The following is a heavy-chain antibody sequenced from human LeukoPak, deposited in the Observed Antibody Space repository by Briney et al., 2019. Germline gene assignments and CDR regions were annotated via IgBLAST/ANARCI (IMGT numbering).Heavy chain of an antibody. J-gene: IGHJ4*02. CDR2: IIPILGIA. CDR1: GGTFSSYT. D-gene: IGHD1-26*01. CDR3: ARDPMWEGSAY. Sequence: SVKVSCKASGGTFSSYTISWVRQAPGQGLEWMGRIIPILGIANYAQKFQGKVTITADKSTSTAYMELSSLRSEDTAVYHCARDPMWEGSAYWGQGTLVTVSS. V-gene: IGHV1-69*04.